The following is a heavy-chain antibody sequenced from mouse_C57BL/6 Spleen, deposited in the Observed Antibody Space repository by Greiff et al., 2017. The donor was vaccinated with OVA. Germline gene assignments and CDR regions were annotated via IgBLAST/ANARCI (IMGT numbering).Heavy chain of an antibody. Sequence: EVQLVESGPELVKPGASVKIPCKASGYTFTDYNMDWVKQSHGKSLEWIGDINPNNGGTIYNQKFKGKATLTVDKSSSTAYMELRSLTSEDTADYYCARGGNVRYPYAMDYWGQGTSVTVSS. CDR3: ARGGNVRYPYAMDY. D-gene: IGHD1-1*01. J-gene: IGHJ4*01. CDR1: GYTFTDYN. V-gene: IGHV1-18*01. CDR2: INPNNGGT.